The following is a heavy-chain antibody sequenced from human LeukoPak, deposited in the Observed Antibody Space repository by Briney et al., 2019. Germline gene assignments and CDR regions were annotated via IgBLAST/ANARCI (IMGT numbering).Heavy chain of an antibody. CDR1: GYTFTGYY. CDR3: ARDMYTGYETFDY. CDR2: INHNSSSN. V-gene: IGHV1-2*02. Sequence: PGASVTLSCTASGYTFTGYYMHWVRQAPGKGLKWMGWINHNSSSNYNAQLLQGRVTMARDTSNSTAFMEMNRLTADATAVYYCARDMYTGYETFDYWGQGTPVTVSS. D-gene: IGHD5-12*01. J-gene: IGHJ4*02.